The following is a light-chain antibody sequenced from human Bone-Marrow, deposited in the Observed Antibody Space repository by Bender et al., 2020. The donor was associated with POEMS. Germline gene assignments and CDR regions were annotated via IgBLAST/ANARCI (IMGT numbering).Light chain of an antibody. J-gene: IGLJ3*02. Sequence: QSALTQPASVSGSPGQSITISCTGTNSDIGGYNYVSWYQQRPDKAPKLIIYEVTKRPSGVPDRFSGSRSGTSASLAISGLQSEDEADYYCAVWDDSLNGWVFGGGTKLTVL. CDR1: NSDIGGYNY. V-gene: IGLV2-14*01. CDR2: EVT. CDR3: AVWDDSLNGWV.